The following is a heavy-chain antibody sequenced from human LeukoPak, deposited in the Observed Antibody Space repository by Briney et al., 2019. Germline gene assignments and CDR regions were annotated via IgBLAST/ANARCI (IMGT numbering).Heavy chain of an antibody. CDR2: IYYSGST. CDR3: ARLPRVTIFGVVTHVDN. Sequence: SETLSLTCTVSGGSISSSSYYWGWIRQPPGKGLEWIGSIYYSGSTYYNPSLKSPVTISVDTFKNHFSLKLSSVTAADTAVYYCARLPRVTIFGVVTHVDNWGQGTLVTVSS. V-gene: IGHV4-39*02. CDR1: GGSISSSSYY. J-gene: IGHJ4*02. D-gene: IGHD3-3*01.